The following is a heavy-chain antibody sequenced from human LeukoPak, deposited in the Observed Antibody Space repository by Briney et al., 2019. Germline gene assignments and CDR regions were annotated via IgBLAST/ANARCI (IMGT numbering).Heavy chain of an antibody. V-gene: IGHV1-2*02. CDR1: GYIFTGYN. Sequence: ASVKVSCKDSGYIFTGYNRHWVRQAPGQGLEWMGWIRPSSGGTNYAQRFQDRDTITRNTSINTVYMELRGLTSDDSAFFYCVKHCGHGGMRDYWGQGTLVTVSS. J-gene: IGHJ4*02. CDR2: IRPSSGGT. CDR3: VKHCGHGGMRDY. D-gene: IGHD2-21*01.